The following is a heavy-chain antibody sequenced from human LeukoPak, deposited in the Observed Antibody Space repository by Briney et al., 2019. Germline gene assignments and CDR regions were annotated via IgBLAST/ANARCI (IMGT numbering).Heavy chain of an antibody. CDR1: GFTFSSYA. J-gene: IGHJ6*03. D-gene: IGHD3-10*01. CDR3: AKGSSLTGLYYYYYYYMDV. Sequence: GGSLRLSCAASGFTFSSYAMSWVRQAPGKGLEWFSAISGSGGSTYYADSVKGRFTISRDNSKNTLYLQMNSLRAEDTAVYYCAKGSSLTGLYYYYYYYMDVWGKGTTVTVSS. V-gene: IGHV3-23*01. CDR2: ISGSGGST.